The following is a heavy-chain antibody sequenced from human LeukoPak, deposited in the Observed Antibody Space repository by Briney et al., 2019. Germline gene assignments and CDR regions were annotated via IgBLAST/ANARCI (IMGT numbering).Heavy chain of an antibody. CDR2: ISANNGNT. D-gene: IGHD3-22*01. J-gene: IGHJ1*01. Sequence: ASVKVSCKASGYTFTSYYLHWVRQAPGQGLEWMGWISANNGNTNYAQKFQGRVSMTTDTSTSTAYMDLRSLRSDDTAVYYCARSDYYDTGRGYQHWGQGTLVTVSS. CDR1: GYTFTSYY. CDR3: ARSDYYDTGRGYQH. V-gene: IGHV1-18*04.